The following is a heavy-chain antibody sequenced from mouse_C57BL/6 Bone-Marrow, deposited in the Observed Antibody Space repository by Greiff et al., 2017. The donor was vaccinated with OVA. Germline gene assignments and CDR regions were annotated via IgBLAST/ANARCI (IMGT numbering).Heavy chain of an antibody. CDR1: GYTFTSYG. Sequence: QVQLQQSGAELARPGASVKLSCKASGYTFTSYGISWVKQRTGQGLEWIGEIYPRSGHTYYNEKFKGKATLTADKSSNTSYMELRSLTSDDTAVYFCARRVYYDEVGFAYWGQGTLVTVSA. CDR2: IYPRSGHT. V-gene: IGHV1-81*01. J-gene: IGHJ3*01. D-gene: IGHD2-4*01. CDR3: ARRVYYDEVGFAY.